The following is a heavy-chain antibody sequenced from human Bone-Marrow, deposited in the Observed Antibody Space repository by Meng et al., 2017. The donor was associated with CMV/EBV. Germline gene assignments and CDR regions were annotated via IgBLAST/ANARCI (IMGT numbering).Heavy chain of an antibody. Sequence: SETLSLTCTVSGGSISSGGYYWSWIRQHPGKGLEWIGYIYYSGSTYYNPSLKSRVTISVDTSKNQFSLKLSSVTAADTAVYYCATARGEIGLDFDWPVNRFFDYWGQGPLVTVSS. CDR3: ATARGEIGLDFDWPVNRFFDY. CDR1: GGSISSGGYY. D-gene: IGHD3-9*01. V-gene: IGHV4-31*03. CDR2: IYYSGST. J-gene: IGHJ4*02.